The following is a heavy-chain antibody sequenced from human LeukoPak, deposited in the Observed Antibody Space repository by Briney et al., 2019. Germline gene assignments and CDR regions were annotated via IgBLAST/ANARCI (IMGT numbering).Heavy chain of an antibody. CDR2: INHSGST. D-gene: IGHD3-16*01. J-gene: IGHJ4*02. CDR3: ARGSFMGHFDY. Sequence: SETLSLTCTVSGGSISSSSYYWSWIRQPPGKGLEWIGEINHSGSTNYNPSLKSRVTISVDTSKNQFSLKLSSVTAADTAVYYCARGSFMGHFDYWGQGTLVTVSS. CDR1: GGSISSSSYY. V-gene: IGHV4-39*07.